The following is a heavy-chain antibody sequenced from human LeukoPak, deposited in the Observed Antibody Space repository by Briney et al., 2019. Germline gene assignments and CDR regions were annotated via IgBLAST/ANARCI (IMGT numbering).Heavy chain of an antibody. CDR2: IRYDGSNK. CDR1: GFTFSSYG. Sequence: PGGSLRLSCAASGFTFSSYGMHWVRQAPGKGLEWVAFIRYDGSNKYYADSVKGRFTISRDNSKDTLYLQMNSLRAEDTAVYYCARDRIAVAGSSYWGQGTLVTVSS. D-gene: IGHD6-19*01. CDR3: ARDRIAVAGSSY. J-gene: IGHJ4*02. V-gene: IGHV3-30*02.